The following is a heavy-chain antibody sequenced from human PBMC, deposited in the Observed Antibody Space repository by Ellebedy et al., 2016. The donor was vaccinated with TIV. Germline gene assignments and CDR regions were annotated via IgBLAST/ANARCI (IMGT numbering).Heavy chain of an antibody. CDR2: ISVSSTYI. V-gene: IGHV3-21*01. D-gene: IGHD3-22*01. CDR1: GFTFISYS. CDR3: ARGFGSGGYNYYLDY. Sequence: GESLKISXAASGFTFISYSMTWVRQAPGKGLEWISSISVSSTYIYYADSVKGRFTISRDNAKNSLYLQMNSLRPEDTAVYSCARGFGSGGYNYYLDYWGQGILVTVSS. J-gene: IGHJ4*02.